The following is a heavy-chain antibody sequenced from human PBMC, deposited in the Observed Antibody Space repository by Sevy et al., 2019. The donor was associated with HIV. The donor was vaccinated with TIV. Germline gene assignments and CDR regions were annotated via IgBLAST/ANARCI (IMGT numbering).Heavy chain of an antibody. Sequence: GGSLRLSCAASGFTFSRNAMSWVRQAPGKGLEWASGITGSGGSTYYADSVKGRFTISRDNAKNSLYLQMNSLRAEDTAVYYCARGRIAVAVLWGQGTLVTVSS. CDR3: ARGRIAVAVL. J-gene: IGHJ4*02. D-gene: IGHD6-19*01. CDR1: GFTFSRNA. V-gene: IGHV3-23*01. CDR2: ITGSGGST.